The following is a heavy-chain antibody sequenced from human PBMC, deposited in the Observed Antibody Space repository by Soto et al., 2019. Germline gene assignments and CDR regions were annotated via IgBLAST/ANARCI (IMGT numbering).Heavy chain of an antibody. J-gene: IGHJ4*02. CDR2: ISGSGGNT. CDR1: KFTFSNYA. V-gene: IGHV3-23*01. Sequence: GGSLRLSCAASKFTFSNYAMSWVRQAPGKGLEWVSTISGSGGNTYYADSVKGRFTISRDNSKNTLYVQMNSLSAEDTAVYYCAKLSCSGGGCYSSDYWGQGTLVTVSS. CDR3: AKLSCSGGGCYSSDY. D-gene: IGHD2-15*01.